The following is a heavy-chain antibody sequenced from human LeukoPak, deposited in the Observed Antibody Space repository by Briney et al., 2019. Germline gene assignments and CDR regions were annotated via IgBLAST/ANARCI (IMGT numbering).Heavy chain of an antibody. CDR1: GFTFGSYS. CDR2: ISGGSRTI. CDR3: ARESITGHRDFDY. V-gene: IGHV3-48*01. Sequence: PGGSLRLSCAASGFTFGSYSMNWVRQAPGKGLEWISYISGGSRTIYYADSVEGRFTVSRDNAKNSLYLQMRSLRAEDTAVYYCARESITGHRDFDYWGQGTLATVSS. J-gene: IGHJ4*02. D-gene: IGHD1-20*01.